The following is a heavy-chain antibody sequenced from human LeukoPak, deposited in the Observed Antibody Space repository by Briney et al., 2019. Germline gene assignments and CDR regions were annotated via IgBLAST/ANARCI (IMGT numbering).Heavy chain of an antibody. CDR3: ARLHIDKVDY. CDR2: IYYSGST. V-gene: IGHV4-39*01. CDR1: GGSISSSSYH. D-gene: IGHD2-21*01. Sequence: PSETLSLTCTVSGGSISSSSYHWGWIRQPPGKGLEWIGSIYYSGSTYYNPSLKSRVTISVDTSKNQFSLKLSSVTAADTAVYYCARLHIDKVDYWGQGTLVTVSS. J-gene: IGHJ4*02.